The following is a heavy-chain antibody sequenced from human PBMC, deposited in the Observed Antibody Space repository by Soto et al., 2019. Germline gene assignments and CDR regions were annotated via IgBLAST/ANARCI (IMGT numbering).Heavy chain of an antibody. Sequence: GGSLRLSCAASGFICSSYDMSWVRQAPGKGLEWVSTILVDGRTFYVDSVKGRFAISRDSSQNTVYLQMNSLTAGDTALYYCAKATATGGGAFDICGQGTMVTVSS. V-gene: IGHV3-23*01. D-gene: IGHD2-8*02. CDR1: GFICSSYD. CDR2: ILVDGRT. J-gene: IGHJ3*02. CDR3: AKATATGGGAFDI.